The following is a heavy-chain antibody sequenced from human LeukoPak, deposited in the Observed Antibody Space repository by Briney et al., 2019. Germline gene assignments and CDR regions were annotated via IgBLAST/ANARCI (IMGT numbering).Heavy chain of an antibody. CDR3: ASSGSGSYSDYYYYYGMDV. Sequence: SQTLSLTCAISGDSVSSNSAAWNWIRQSPSRGLEWLGRTYYRSKWYNDYAVSVKSRITINPDTFKNQFSLQLNSVTPEDTAVYYCASSGSGSYSDYYYYYGMDVWGQGTTVTVSS. J-gene: IGHJ6*02. D-gene: IGHD3-10*01. CDR2: TYYRSKWYN. CDR1: GDSVSSNSAA. V-gene: IGHV6-1*01.